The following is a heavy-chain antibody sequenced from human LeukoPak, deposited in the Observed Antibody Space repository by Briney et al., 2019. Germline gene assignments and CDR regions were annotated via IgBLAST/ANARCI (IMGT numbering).Heavy chain of an antibody. Sequence: GASVKVSCKASGGTFSSYAISWVRQAPGQGLEWMGWINPNSGGTNYAQKFQGRVTMTRDTSISTAYMELSRLRSDDTAVYYCAREAKTVGATPRYNWFDPWGQGTLVTVSS. CDR2: INPNSGGT. CDR3: AREAKTVGATPRYNWFDP. V-gene: IGHV1-2*02. CDR1: GGTFSSYA. D-gene: IGHD1-26*01. J-gene: IGHJ5*02.